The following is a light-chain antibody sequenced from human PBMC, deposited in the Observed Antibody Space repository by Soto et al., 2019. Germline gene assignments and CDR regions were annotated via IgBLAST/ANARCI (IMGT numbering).Light chain of an antibody. CDR3: QVWDSSSDHAV. V-gene: IGLV3-21*04. CDR1: NIGTKS. J-gene: IGLJ7*01. Sequence: SYELTQPPSVSVAPGVTARITCGGNNIGTKSVHWYQQKPGQAPILVIYYDSDRPSGIPERFSGSNSGNTATLTISRVEAGDEADYYCQVWDSSSDHAVFGGGTQLPVL. CDR2: YDS.